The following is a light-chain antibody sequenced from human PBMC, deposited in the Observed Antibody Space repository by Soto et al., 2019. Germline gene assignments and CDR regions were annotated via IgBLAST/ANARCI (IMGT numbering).Light chain of an antibody. V-gene: IGKV3-20*01. CDR1: QSVSSSY. CDR3: QQYGSSRTWT. Sequence: EIVLTQSPGTLSLSPGERATLSCRASQSVSSSYLAWYQQKPGQAPRLLIYGASSRATGIPDRFSGSGSGTDLTLTISRLEPEGFAVYYCQQYGSSRTWTFGQGTKVEIK. CDR2: GAS. J-gene: IGKJ1*01.